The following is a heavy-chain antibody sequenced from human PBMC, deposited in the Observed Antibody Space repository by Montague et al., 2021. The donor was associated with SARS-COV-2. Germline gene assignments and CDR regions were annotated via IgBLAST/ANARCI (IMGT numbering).Heavy chain of an antibody. CDR1: GGSVNSGSYS. CDR2: IHYSGST. J-gene: IGHJ3*02. Sequence: SETLSLTCTVSGGSVNSGSYSWDWIRQPPGKGLEWIGSIHYSGSTSYNPSLKSRVPISIDTSKNHFSLRVNSVTAADSAVYFCARRPGASYYVFWSGGFDIWGQGTMVTVS. D-gene: IGHD3-3*01. V-gene: IGHV4-39*01. CDR3: ARRPGASYYVFWSGGFDI.